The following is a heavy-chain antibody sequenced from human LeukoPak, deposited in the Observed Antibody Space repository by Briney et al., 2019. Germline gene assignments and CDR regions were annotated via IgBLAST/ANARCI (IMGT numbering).Heavy chain of an antibody. CDR1: GGSFSAYY. CDR2: INHSGSS. V-gene: IGHV4-34*01. D-gene: IGHD5-18*01. J-gene: IGHJ5*02. CDR3: APRGDIEHSYVYGKWFDP. Sequence: SETLSLTCAVYGGSFSAYYWTWIRQPPGKGLEWIGEINHSGSSNYNSSLRRRVTISVDTSYKQFSLRLSSVTAADTAVYYCAPRGDIEHSYVYGKWFDPWGQGTRVTVSS.